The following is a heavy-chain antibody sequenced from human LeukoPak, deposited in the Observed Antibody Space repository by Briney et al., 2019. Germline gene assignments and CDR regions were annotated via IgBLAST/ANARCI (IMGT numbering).Heavy chain of an antibody. CDR2: ISRGGTSI. D-gene: IGHD5-24*01. CDR3: ARDGVRDGLYFDY. CDR1: GFTFSDYY. V-gene: IGHV3-11*04. J-gene: IGHJ4*02. Sequence: PGGSLRLSCAASGFTFSDYYMSWIRQAPGKGLEWISYISRGGTSISYADSVKGRFTISRDNAKNSLYLQMNSLRAEDTAVYYCARDGVRDGLYFDYWGQGTLVTVSS.